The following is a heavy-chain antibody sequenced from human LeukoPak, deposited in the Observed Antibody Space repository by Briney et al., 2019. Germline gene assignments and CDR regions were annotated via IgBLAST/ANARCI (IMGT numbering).Heavy chain of an antibody. CDR1: GFTFSDYY. CDR3: ASPATYYGSGSYYY. V-gene: IGHV3-11*01. Sequence: PGGSLRLSCAASGFTFSDYYMSWIRQAPGKGLEWVSYISSSGGTIYYADSVKGRFTISRDNAKNSLYLQMNSLRAEDTAVYYCASPATYYGSGSYYYWGQGTLVTVSS. CDR2: ISSSGGTI. J-gene: IGHJ4*02. D-gene: IGHD3-10*01.